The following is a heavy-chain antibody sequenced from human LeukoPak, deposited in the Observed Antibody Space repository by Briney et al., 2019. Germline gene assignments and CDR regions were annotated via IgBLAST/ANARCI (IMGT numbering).Heavy chain of an antibody. D-gene: IGHD6-13*01. Sequence: QPGGSLRLSCAASGFTFSSYSMNWVRQAPGKGLEWVSYISSSSTTIYYADSVKGRFTISRDNAKNSLYLQMNSLRAEDTAVYYCARDTSPAIAGSPYDAFDMWGQGTMVTVSS. CDR3: ARDTSPAIAGSPYDAFDM. CDR1: GFTFSSYS. V-gene: IGHV3-48*04. J-gene: IGHJ3*02. CDR2: ISSSSTTI.